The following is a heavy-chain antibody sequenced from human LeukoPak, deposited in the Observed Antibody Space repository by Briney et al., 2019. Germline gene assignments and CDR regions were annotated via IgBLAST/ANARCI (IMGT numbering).Heavy chain of an antibody. CDR2: FDPENAEI. J-gene: IGHJ4*02. V-gene: IGHV1-24*01. CDR1: GSSLHDLP. D-gene: IGHD3-3*01. Sequence: ASVKVSCKLSGSSLHDLPIQWVRQAGTKGLEWMAGFDPENAEIVYAQKFQGRVTMTEDTSTDTAYLELTSLTSDDTALYYCATRGSGFCSGFDHWGQGTQVTVSS. CDR3: ATRGSGFCSGFDH.